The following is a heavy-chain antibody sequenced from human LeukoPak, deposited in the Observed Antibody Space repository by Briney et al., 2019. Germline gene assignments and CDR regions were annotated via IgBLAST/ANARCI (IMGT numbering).Heavy chain of an antibody. J-gene: IGHJ2*01. V-gene: IGHV4-59*08. CDR1: GASITSDY. CDR2: MYHNSGAT. D-gene: IGHD3-16*01. CDR3: ARLKLGAYFDL. Sequence: PSETLSLTCIVSGASITSDYWSWIRQPPGKGLEWIGYMYHNSGATVYNPSLASRGTISLDTSKNQFSLRLRSVTAADTAVYFCARLKLGAYFDLWGRGTLVTV.